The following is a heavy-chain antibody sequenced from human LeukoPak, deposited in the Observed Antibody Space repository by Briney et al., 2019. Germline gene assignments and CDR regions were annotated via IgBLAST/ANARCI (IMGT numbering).Heavy chain of an antibody. D-gene: IGHD6-13*01. CDR2: ISSNGGST. CDR1: GFTFSSYA. J-gene: IGHJ4*02. Sequence: GGSLRLSCAASGFTFSSYAMHWVRQAPGKGLEYVSAISSNGGSTYYANSVKGRFTISRDNSKNTLYLQMGSLRAEDMAVYYCAGGAAAGTKRGALDYWGQGTLVTVSS. V-gene: IGHV3-64*01. CDR3: AGGAAAGTKRGALDY.